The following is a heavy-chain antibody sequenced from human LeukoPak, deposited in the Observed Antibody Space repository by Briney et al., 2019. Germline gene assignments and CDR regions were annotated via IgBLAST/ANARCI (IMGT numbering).Heavy chain of an antibody. CDR1: GGSISSYY. D-gene: IGHD6-13*01. V-gene: IGHV4-59*08. CDR3: ARRYSSSDGDFDY. J-gene: IGHJ4*02. Sequence: SETLSLTCTVSGGSISSYYWSWLRQPPGKGLEWIGYIYYSGSTNYNPSLKSRVTISVDTSKNQFSLKLSSVTAADTAVYYCARRYSSSDGDFDYWGQGTLVTVSS. CDR2: IYYSGST.